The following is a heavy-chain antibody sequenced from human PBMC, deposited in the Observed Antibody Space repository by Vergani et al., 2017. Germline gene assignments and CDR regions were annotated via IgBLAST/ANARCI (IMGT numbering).Heavy chain of an antibody. Sequence: QVQLQESGPGLVKPSQTLSLTCTVSGGSISSGDYYWSWIRQPPGKGLEWIGYIYYSGSTYYNPSLKSRVTISVDTSKNQFSLKLSSVTAADTAVYYCARDMYYYGSGSYRGFSWGQGTLVTVSS. J-gene: IGHJ5*02. CDR3: ARDMYYYGSGSYRGFS. D-gene: IGHD3-10*01. CDR1: GGSISSGDYY. CDR2: IYYSGST. V-gene: IGHV4-30-4*01.